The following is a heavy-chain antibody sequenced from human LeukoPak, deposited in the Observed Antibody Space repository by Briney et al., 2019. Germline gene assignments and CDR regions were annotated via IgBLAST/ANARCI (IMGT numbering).Heavy chain of an antibody. V-gene: IGHV4-39*07. D-gene: IGHD3-10*01. J-gene: IGHJ4*02. CDR1: GGSIRSSSYY. CDR3: ARAYLDSYYFPSGRSHFDL. Sequence: SETLSLTCTVSGGSIRSSSYYWGWIRQPPGKGLEWIGSVFYTGTTYSNPSLTSRANLSIDTPKNQFSLRLSSVAAADTAVYYCARAYLDSYYFPSGRSHFDLWGQGTLVTVSS. CDR2: VFYTGTT.